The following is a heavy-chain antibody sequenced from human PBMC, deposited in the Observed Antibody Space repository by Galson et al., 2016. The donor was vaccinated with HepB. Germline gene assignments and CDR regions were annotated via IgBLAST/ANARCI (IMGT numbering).Heavy chain of an antibody. D-gene: IGHD3-9*01. Sequence: SLRLSCAASGFTVSTNYMSWVRQAPGKGLEWVSVIHSGDITYYADSVKGRFTIYRDNSKNTLYLQMNSLRAEDTAVYYCAKERITIFLPKHGYGMDVWGQGTTVTVSS. CDR1: GFTVSTNY. J-gene: IGHJ6*02. CDR2: IHSGDIT. V-gene: IGHV3-53*05. CDR3: AKERITIFLPKHGYGMDV.